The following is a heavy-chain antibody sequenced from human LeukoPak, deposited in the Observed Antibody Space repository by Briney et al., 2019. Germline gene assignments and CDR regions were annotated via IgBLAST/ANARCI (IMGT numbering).Heavy chain of an antibody. CDR1: GYTFTSYD. V-gene: IGHV1-8*03. J-gene: IGHJ4*02. CDR2: MHPNSGNT. D-gene: IGHD1-1*01. CDR3: ARGATRRLGPARY. Sequence: GASVKVSCKASGYTFTSYDINWVRQATGQGLEWMGWMHPNSGNTGYAQKFQGRVTITRNTSISTAYMELSSLRSEDTAVYYCARGATRRLGPARYWGQGTLVTVSS.